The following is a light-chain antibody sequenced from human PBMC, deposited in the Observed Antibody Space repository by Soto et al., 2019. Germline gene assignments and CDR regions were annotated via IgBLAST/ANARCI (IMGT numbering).Light chain of an antibody. J-gene: IGKJ5*01. CDR2: KAS. Sequence: DIQMTQSPPTLSASVGDRVTISCRASQSITGWLAWFQQKPGKAPKLLISKASKLESGVPSRFSGSGSGTDFTLTISGLQPDDFATYYCQQLNSYPITFGQGTRLEIK. V-gene: IGKV1-5*03. CDR1: QSITGW. CDR3: QQLNSYPIT.